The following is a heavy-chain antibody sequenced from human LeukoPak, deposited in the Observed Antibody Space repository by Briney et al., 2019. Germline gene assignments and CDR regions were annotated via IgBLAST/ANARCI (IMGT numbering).Heavy chain of an antibody. J-gene: IGHJ5*01. CDR1: GYTFTSYG. Sequence: ASVKVSCKASGYTFTSYGISWVRQAPGQGLEWMGWISAYNGNTNYAQNLQGRVTMTTDTSTSTAYMELRSLRSDDTAVYYCARHLRDIVVVVAATIRVWFDSWGQGTLVTVSS. V-gene: IGHV1-18*01. CDR3: ARHLRDIVVVVAATIRVWFDS. CDR2: ISAYNGNT. D-gene: IGHD2-15*01.